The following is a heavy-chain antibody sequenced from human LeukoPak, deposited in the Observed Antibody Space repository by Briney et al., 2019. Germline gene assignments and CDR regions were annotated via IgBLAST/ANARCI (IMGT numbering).Heavy chain of an antibody. J-gene: IGHJ4*02. Sequence: GASVKVSCKASGYTFTGYYMHWVRQAPGQGLEWMGWINPNSRDTNYAQKFQGRVTMTRDTSISTVYMELSRLRSDDTAVYYCARVDTNHNEYSYVQAYFDYWGQGTLVTVSS. CDR2: INPNSRDT. V-gene: IGHV1-2*02. D-gene: IGHD5-18*01. CDR1: GYTFTGYY. CDR3: ARVDTNHNEYSYVQAYFDY.